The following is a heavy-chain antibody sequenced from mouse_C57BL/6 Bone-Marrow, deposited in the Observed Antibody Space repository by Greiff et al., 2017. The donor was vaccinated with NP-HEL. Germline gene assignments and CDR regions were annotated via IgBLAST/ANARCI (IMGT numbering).Heavy chain of an antibody. Sequence: EVMLVESGGGLVQPGGSLKLSCAASGFTFSDYYMYWVRQTPEKRLEWVAYISNGGGSTYYPDTVKGRFTISRDNAKNTLYLQMSRLKSEDTAMYYCARTTNWVGFAYWGQGTLVTVSA. CDR3: ARTTNWVGFAY. D-gene: IGHD4-1*02. J-gene: IGHJ3*01. CDR1: GFTFSDYY. V-gene: IGHV5-12*01. CDR2: ISNGGGST.